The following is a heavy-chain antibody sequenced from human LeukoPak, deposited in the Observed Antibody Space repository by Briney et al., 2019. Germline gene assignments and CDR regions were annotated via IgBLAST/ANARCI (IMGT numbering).Heavy chain of an antibody. CDR1: GFTVFNYW. CDR3: ARDRSVGAFDI. J-gene: IGHJ3*02. V-gene: IGHV3-7*01. Sequence: GGSLRLSCAASGFTVFNYWMSWVRQAPGKGLEWVANIKQDGSEKYYVDSVKGRFTISRDNAKNSLYLQMNSLRAEDTAVYYCARDRSVGAFDIWGQGTMVTVSS. CDR2: IKQDGSEK.